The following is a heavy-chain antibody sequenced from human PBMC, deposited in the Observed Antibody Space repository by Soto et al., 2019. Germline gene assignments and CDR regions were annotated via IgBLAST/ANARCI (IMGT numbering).Heavy chain of an antibody. V-gene: IGHV4-31*03. Sequence: QVQLQESGPGLVKPSQTLSLTCTVSGGSISRSGYFWSWIRKHPGKGLEWIGYIYDSGSTYYNPSLKSRVSLSVDTSKSQFSLNLTSVTAADTAIYYCARSSRSYFDYWGQGTLVTVSS. CDR1: GGSISRSGYF. J-gene: IGHJ4*02. CDR2: IYDSGST. CDR3: ARSSRSYFDY.